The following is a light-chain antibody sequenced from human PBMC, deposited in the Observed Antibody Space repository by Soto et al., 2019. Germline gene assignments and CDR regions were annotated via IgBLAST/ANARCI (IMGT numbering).Light chain of an antibody. CDR1: QHVGHA. Sequence: VLTQSPATVSMSPGESATVSCRASQHVGHALAWYQHTPGQAPRLLVYGASTRATGIPVRFSASGSGTEFSLTISSLQSEDLAVYYCQQYYSWPITFGGGTKVEI. CDR2: GAS. V-gene: IGKV3-15*01. J-gene: IGKJ4*01. CDR3: QQYYSWPIT.